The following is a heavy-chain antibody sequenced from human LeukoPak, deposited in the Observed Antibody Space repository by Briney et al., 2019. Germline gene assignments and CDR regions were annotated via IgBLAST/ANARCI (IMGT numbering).Heavy chain of an antibody. CDR3: AREGYYGSGSSRGDAFDI. CDR2: ISYDGSNK. D-gene: IGHD3-10*01. V-gene: IGHV3-30-3*01. CDR1: GFTFSSYA. Sequence: GGSLRLSCAASGFTFSSYAMHWVRQAPGKGLEWVAVISYDGSNKYYADSVKGRFTISRDNSKNTLYLQMNSLRAEDTAVYYCAREGYYGSGSSRGDAFDIWGQGTMVTVSS. J-gene: IGHJ3*02.